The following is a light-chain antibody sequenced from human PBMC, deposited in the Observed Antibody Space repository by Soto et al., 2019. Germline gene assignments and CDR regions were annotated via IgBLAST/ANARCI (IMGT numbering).Light chain of an antibody. CDR2: YAS. CDR3: QQRSNWPDT. Sequence: EIVLTQSPATLSLSPGERATLSCRASQSVSSYLAWYQQTPGHAPRLLIYYASNRATGIPARFSGSGSETDFNLTISILEPEDVADYFFQQRSNWPDTFGGGTKVEIK. J-gene: IGKJ4*01. CDR1: QSVSSY. V-gene: IGKV3-11*01.